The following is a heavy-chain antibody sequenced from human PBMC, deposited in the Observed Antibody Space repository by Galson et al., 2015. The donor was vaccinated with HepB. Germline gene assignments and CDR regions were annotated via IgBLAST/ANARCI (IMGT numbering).Heavy chain of an antibody. Sequence: SLRLSCAASGFTFNDYALTWVRQRPGKGLEWVSEITWNGGMTYYADSVKGRFTISRDNSRKSLNLQMTSLRPDDTALYYCVKEDILSGFLVGSFHVWGQGTMVTVSS. J-gene: IGHJ3*01. CDR3: VKEDILSGFLVGSFHV. V-gene: IGHV3-20*04. CDR1: GFTFNDYA. CDR2: ITWNGGMT. D-gene: IGHD3-9*01.